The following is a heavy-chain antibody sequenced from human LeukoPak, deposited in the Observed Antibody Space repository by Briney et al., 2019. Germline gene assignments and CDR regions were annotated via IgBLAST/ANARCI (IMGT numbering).Heavy chain of an antibody. CDR2: INHIGIT. CDR1: GGSFSGYY. V-gene: IGHV4-34*01. D-gene: IGHD6-13*01. J-gene: IGHJ4*02. Sequence: SETLSLTCAVYGGSFSGYYWSWIRQPPGKGLEWIGEINHIGITNYNPSLESRVTISVDTSKNQFSLKLSSVTAADTAVYYCARVGPRGSSWRSYYFDYWGQGTLVTVSS. CDR3: ARVGPRGSSWRSYYFDY.